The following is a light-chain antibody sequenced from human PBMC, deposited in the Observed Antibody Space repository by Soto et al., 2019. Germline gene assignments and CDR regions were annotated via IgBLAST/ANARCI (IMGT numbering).Light chain of an antibody. CDR2: GVS. CDR3: QQSYSTPLT. Sequence: DIQMTQSPYLSASVGDRVTITCRASQTITNYLNWYQQKPGKAPKLLISGVSSLQSGVPSRFSGSGSGTDFTLTISSLQPEDFATYYCQQSYSTPLTFGGGTKVDTK. J-gene: IGKJ4*02. V-gene: IGKV1-39*01. CDR1: QTITNY.